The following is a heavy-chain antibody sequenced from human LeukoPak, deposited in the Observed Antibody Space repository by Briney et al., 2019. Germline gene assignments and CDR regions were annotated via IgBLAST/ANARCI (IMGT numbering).Heavy chain of an antibody. V-gene: IGHV4-61*02. D-gene: IGHD5-18*01. CDR1: GDSISSGDYY. Sequence: SETLSLTCTVSGDSISSGDYYWSWIRQPAGKGLEWIGRISSSGSTNYNPSLKSRVTISVDTSKNQFSLKLSSVTAADTAVYYCARDGFRGYSYGYSYPYFDYWGQGTLVTVSS. J-gene: IGHJ4*02. CDR3: ARDGFRGYSYGYSYPYFDY. CDR2: ISSSGST.